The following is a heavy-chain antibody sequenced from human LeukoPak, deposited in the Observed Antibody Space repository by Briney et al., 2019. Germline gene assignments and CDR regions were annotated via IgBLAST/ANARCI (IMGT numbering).Heavy chain of an antibody. V-gene: IGHV4-59*08. Sequence: SSETLSLTCTVSGGSISSYYWSWIRQPPGKGLEWIGYIYYSGSTNYNPPLKSRVTISVDASKNQFSLKLSSVTAADTAVYYCARVGEGSSWYYYYYGMDVWGQGTTVTVSS. CDR1: GGSISSYY. J-gene: IGHJ6*02. CDR2: IYYSGST. D-gene: IGHD6-13*01. CDR3: ARVGEGSSWYYYYYGMDV.